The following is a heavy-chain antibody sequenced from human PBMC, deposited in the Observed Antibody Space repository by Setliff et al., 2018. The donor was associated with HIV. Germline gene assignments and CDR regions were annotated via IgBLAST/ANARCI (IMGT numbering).Heavy chain of an antibody. J-gene: IGHJ4*02. CDR3: SRHCGGDCMPV. CDR2: LNDSGST. CDR1: GGSFSGYF. Sequence: SETLSLTCAVYGGSFSGYFWSWIRQSPRKRLEWIGELNDSGSTNYNPSLKSRVSISRDTSENQFSLSLKSVTVADTAVYYCSRHCGGDCMPVWGQGTLVTVSS. D-gene: IGHD2-21*02. V-gene: IGHV4-34*03.